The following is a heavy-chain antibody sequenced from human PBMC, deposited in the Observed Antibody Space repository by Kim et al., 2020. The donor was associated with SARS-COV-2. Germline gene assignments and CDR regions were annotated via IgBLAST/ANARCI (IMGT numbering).Heavy chain of an antibody. D-gene: IGHD4-17*01. CDR1: GGSISSGTYF. Sequence: SETLSLICTVSGGSISSGTYFRGWIRQPPGKGLQWIGSIYYTGSTFYNPSLKSRVTKSVDTSKNQFSLRLTSVTAADTAVYYCARHRLRSSPDNWGQGTL. CDR2: IYYTGST. J-gene: IGHJ4*02. CDR3: ARHRLRSSPDN. V-gene: IGHV4-39*01.